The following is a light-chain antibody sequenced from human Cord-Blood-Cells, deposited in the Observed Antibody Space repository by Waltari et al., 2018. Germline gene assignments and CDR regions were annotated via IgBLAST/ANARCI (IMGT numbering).Light chain of an antibody. V-gene: IGKV3-11*01. J-gene: IGKJ4*01. CDR1: QSVSSY. Sequence: EIVLTQSPATLSLSPGERATLSCRASQSVSSYLAWYQQKPGQAPRLLIYDASNRATGIPARFSVSGSGIDFTLTISSLEPEDFAVYYCQQRSNWPLTFGGGTKVEIK. CDR2: DAS. CDR3: QQRSNWPLT.